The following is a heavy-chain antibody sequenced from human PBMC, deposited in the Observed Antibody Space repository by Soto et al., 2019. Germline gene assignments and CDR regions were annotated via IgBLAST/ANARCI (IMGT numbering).Heavy chain of an antibody. D-gene: IGHD3-3*01. Sequence: SETLSLTCAVYGGSFSGYYWRWIRQPPGKGLEWIGEINHSGSTNYNPSLKSRVTISVDTSKNQFSLQLSSVTAADTAVYYCARVYYYDFWSGYYTSVNFGCWGQGTLVTVSS. CDR1: GGSFSGYY. CDR2: INHSGST. J-gene: IGHJ4*02. CDR3: ARVYYYDFWSGYYTSVNFGC. V-gene: IGHV4-34*01.